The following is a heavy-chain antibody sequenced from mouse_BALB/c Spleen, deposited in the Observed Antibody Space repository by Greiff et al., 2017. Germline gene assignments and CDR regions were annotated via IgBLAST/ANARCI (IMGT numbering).Heavy chain of an antibody. CDR2: ISSGSSTI. CDR3: ARSGAVGAMDY. D-gene: IGHD6-1*01. CDR1: GFTFSSFG. Sequence: DVKLVESGGGLVQPGGSRKLSCAASGFTFSSFGMHWVRQAPEKGLEWVAYISSGSSTIYYADTVKGRFTISRDNPKNTMFLQMPSLRSEDTAMYDCARSGAVGAMDYWGQGTSVTVSS. V-gene: IGHV5-17*02. J-gene: IGHJ4*01.